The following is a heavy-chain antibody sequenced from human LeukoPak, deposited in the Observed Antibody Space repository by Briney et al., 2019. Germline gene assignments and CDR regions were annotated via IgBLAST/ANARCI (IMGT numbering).Heavy chain of an antibody. CDR3: ARAQLTSTTWGFDP. D-gene: IGHD4/OR15-4a*01. V-gene: IGHV3-48*01. J-gene: IGHJ5*02. CDR2: ISSSSSTI. CDR1: GFTFSSYW. Sequence: PGGSLRLSCAASGFTFSSYWMSWVRQAPGKGLEWVSYISSSSSTIYYADSVKGRFTISRDNAKNSLYLQMNSLRAEDTAVYYCARAQLTSTTWGFDPWGQGTLVTVSS.